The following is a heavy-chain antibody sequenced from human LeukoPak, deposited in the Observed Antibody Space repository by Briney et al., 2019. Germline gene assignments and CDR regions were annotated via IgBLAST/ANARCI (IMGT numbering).Heavy chain of an antibody. V-gene: IGHV4-38-2*02. CDR1: GSSISSGYY. CDR2: IYHSGST. CDR3: ARGSRGTMVRGVINY. J-gene: IGHJ4*02. Sequence: TSEALSLTCTVSGSSISSGYYWGWIRQPPGKGLEWIGNIYHSGSTYYNPSLKSRVTMSVDTSKNQFSLKLSSVTAADTAVYYCARGSRGTMVRGVINYWGQGTLVTVSS. D-gene: IGHD3-10*01.